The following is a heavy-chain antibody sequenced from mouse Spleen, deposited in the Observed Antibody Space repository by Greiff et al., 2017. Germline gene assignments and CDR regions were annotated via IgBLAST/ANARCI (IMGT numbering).Heavy chain of an antibody. V-gene: IGHV1-42*01. CDR1: GYSFTGYY. J-gene: IGHJ2*01. Sequence: EVQLQQSGPELVKPGASVKISCKASGYSFTGYYMNWVKQSPEKSLEWIGEINPSTGGTTYNQKFKAKATLTVDKSSSTAYMQLKSLTSEDSAVYYCARIDYPYYFDYWGQGTTLTVSS. CDR2: INPSTGGT. CDR3: ARIDYPYYFDY. D-gene: IGHD2-13*01.